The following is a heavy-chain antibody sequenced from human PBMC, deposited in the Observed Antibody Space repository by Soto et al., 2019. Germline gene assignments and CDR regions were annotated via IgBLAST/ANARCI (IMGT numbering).Heavy chain of an antibody. CDR3: ARGPGSLRP. V-gene: IGHV6-1*01. CDR1: GDSVSSNSAA. CDR2: TYYGSKWYI. D-gene: IGHD1-1*01. Sequence: SQTLSLTCAISGDSVSSNSAAWNWIRLSPSRGLEWLGRTYYGSKWYITYAISVKSRISISPDTSKNQFSLQLNSVTPDDTAVYYCARGPGSLRPWGQGTLVTVSS. J-gene: IGHJ5*02.